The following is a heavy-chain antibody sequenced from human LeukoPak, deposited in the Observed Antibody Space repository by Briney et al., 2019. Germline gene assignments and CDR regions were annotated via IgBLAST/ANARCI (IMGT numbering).Heavy chain of an antibody. V-gene: IGHV4-30-4*01. J-gene: IGHJ6*02. CDR3: AREAVGSGSPIYYYYYGMDV. Sequence: SETLSLTCTVSGGPISSGDYYWSWIRQPPGKGLEWIGYIYYSGSTYYNPSLKSRVTISVDTSKNQFSLKLSSVTAADTAVYYCAREAVGSGSPIYYYYYGMDVWGQGAAVTVSS. CDR1: GGPISSGDYY. CDR2: IYYSGST. D-gene: IGHD3-10*01.